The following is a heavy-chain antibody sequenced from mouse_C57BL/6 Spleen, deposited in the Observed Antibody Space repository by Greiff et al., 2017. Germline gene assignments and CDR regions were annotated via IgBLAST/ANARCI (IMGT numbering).Heavy chain of an antibody. D-gene: IGHD4-1*02. CDR1: GYTFTSYW. CDR3: ARSTGNYYAMDY. J-gene: IGHJ4*01. Sequence: VKLQQPGAELVMPGASVKLSCKASGYTFTSYWMHWVKQRPGQGLEWIGEIDPSDSYTNYNQKFKGKSTLTVDKSSSTAYMQLSSLTSEDSAVYYCARSTGNYYAMDYWGQGTSVTVSS. CDR2: IDPSDSYT. V-gene: IGHV1-69*01.